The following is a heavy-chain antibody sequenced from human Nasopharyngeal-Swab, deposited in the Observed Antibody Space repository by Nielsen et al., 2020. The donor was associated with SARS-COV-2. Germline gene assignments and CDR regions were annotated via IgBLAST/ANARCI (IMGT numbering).Heavy chain of an antibody. J-gene: IGHJ3*01. CDR1: GITISSIY. Sequence: GEYLKISCAASGITISSIYMSWVRQAPGKGLEWVSVIYSGGDTYYADYVKGRFTISRDISKNTLYLQMNSLRAEDSALYYCSMNDFWSGYQDSFDVWGQGTMVTVSS. CDR2: IYSGGDT. CDR3: SMNDFWSGYQDSFDV. V-gene: IGHV3-66*01. D-gene: IGHD3-3*01.